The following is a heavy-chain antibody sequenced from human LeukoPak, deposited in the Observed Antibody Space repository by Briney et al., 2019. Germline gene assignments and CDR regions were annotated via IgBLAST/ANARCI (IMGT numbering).Heavy chain of an antibody. V-gene: IGHV3-49*04. Sequence: GGSLRLSCTASGFTFGDYAMGWVRQAPGKGLEGVGFIRSKAYGATTEYVASVRGRFTISRDDSKSIAYLQMNSLKPEDTPVYYCTRAPYGGNSLATYWGQGTLVTVSS. CDR3: TRAPYGGNSLATY. J-gene: IGHJ4*02. CDR1: GFTFGDYA. D-gene: IGHD4-23*01. CDR2: IRSKAYGATT.